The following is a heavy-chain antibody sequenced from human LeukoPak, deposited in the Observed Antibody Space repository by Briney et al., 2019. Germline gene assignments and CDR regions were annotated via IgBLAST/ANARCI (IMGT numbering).Heavy chain of an antibody. D-gene: IGHD5-18*01. CDR2: IHYGRST. J-gene: IGHJ6*03. Sequence: GSLRPSCAASGFTFSSYSMNWVRQAPGKGLEWIGYIHYGRSTNYNPSLKSRVTISVDTSKNQFSLKVSSVTAADTAVYYCAREKVDTAMVTSPRKDYYYMDVWGKGTTVTVSS. CDR3: AREKVDTAMVTSPRKDYYYMDV. CDR1: GFTFSSYS. V-gene: IGHV4-59*01.